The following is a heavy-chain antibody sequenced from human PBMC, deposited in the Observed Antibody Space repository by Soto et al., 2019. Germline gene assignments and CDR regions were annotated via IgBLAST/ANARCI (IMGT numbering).Heavy chain of an antibody. CDR1: GFTFVGYA. J-gene: IGHJ4*02. D-gene: IGHD1-26*01. Sequence: EVQLLESGGGLVQPGGSLRLSCAASGFTFVGYAMTWVRQAPGKGLEWVSAISGSGANTYYADSVKGRFTISRDNSKNTLYLQMTSLRAEDTAVYYCAKWVEGALGRIDYWGQGTLVTVSS. V-gene: IGHV3-23*01. CDR2: ISGSGANT. CDR3: AKWVEGALGRIDY.